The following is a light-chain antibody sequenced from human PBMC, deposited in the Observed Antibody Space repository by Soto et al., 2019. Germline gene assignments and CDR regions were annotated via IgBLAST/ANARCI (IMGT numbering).Light chain of an antibody. V-gene: IGKV1-5*03. CDR2: KAS. J-gene: IGKJ1*01. CDR3: QQYNSYSRT. CDR1: QSISTW. Sequence: DVQMTQSPSTLSASVGDRVTITCRANQSISTWLAWYQQKPGKAPKLLIYKASHLDSGVPSRFSGSGSGTELTLTISSLQPDDFATYYCQQYNSYSRTFGQGTKVEIK.